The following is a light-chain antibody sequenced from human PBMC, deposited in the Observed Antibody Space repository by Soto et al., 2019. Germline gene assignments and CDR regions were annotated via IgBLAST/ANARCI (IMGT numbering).Light chain of an antibody. V-gene: IGLV2-23*02. CDR1: SSDVGSYNL. CDR3: CLYAGSSTVV. CDR2: EVS. J-gene: IGLJ2*01. Sequence: QSALTQPASVSGSPGQSITISCTGTSSDVGSYNLVSWYQQHPGKAPKLMIYEVSKRPSGVSNRFSGSKSGNTASLTISGLQAEDEAYYYCCLYAGSSTVVFGGGTKLTVL.